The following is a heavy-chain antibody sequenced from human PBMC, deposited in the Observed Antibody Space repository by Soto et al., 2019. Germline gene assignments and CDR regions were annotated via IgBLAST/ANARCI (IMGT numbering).Heavy chain of an antibody. CDR1: GGSFSGYY. J-gene: IGHJ4*02. CDR3: ARGPDIVVVVAATYFDY. D-gene: IGHD2-15*01. Sequence: ETLSLTCAVYGGSFSGYYWSWIRQPPGKGLEWIGEINHSGSTNYNPSLKSRVTISVDTSKNQFSLKLSSVTAADTAVYYCARGPDIVVVVAATYFDYWGQGTLVTVSS. V-gene: IGHV4-34*01. CDR2: INHSGST.